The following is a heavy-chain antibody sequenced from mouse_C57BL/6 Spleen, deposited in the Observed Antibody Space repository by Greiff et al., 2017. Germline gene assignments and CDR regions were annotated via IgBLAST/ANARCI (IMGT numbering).Heavy chain of an antibody. CDR1: GYTFTSYW. Sequence: QVQLQQPGAELVKPGASVKVSCKASGYTFTSYWLHWVKQRPGQGLEWIGRIHPSDSDTNYNQKFKGKATLTVDKSSSTAYMQLSSLTSEDSAVYYCATYYSNVPWFAYWGQGTLVTVSA. CDR3: ATYYSNVPWFAY. D-gene: IGHD2-5*01. CDR2: IHPSDSDT. J-gene: IGHJ3*01. V-gene: IGHV1-74*01.